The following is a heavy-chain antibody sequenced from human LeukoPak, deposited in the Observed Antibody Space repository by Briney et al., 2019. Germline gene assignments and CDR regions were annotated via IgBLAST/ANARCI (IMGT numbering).Heavy chain of an antibody. Sequence: GASVKVSCKASGYTFTSYGISWVRQAPGQGLEWMGWISAYNGNTNYAQKLQGRVTMTTDTSTSTAYMELRSLRSDDTAVYYCARDRGSGSGSHPIDYWGQGTLVTVSS. CDR2: ISAYNGNT. D-gene: IGHD3-10*01. CDR3: ARDRGSGSGSHPIDY. CDR1: GYTFTSYG. J-gene: IGHJ4*02. V-gene: IGHV1-18*01.